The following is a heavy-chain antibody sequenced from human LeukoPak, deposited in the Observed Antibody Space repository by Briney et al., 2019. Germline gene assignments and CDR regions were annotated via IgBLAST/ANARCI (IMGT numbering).Heavy chain of an antibody. CDR2: INPNSGGT. Sequence: ASVKVSCKASGYTFTRYYMHWVRQAPGQGLEWMGWINPNSGGTNYAQKFQGRVTMTRDTSISTAYMELSRLRSDDTAVYYCARAPPYQLPGDYWGQGTLVTVSS. CDR3: ARAPPYQLPGDY. D-gene: IGHD2-2*01. V-gene: IGHV1-2*02. J-gene: IGHJ4*02. CDR1: GYTFTRYY.